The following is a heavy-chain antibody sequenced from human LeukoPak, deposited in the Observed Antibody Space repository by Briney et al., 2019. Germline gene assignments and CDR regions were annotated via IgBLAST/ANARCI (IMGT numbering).Heavy chain of an antibody. J-gene: IGHJ4*02. CDR2: IIPIFGIA. CDR1: GGTFSSYA. V-gene: IGHV1-69*04. CDR3: ARGYCSGGSCYSGDY. Sequence: GASVKVSCKVSGGTFSSYAISWVRQAPGQVLEWMGRIIPIFGIANYAQKFQGRVTITADKSTSTAYMELSSLRSEDTAVYYCARGYCSGGSCYSGDYWGQGTLVTVSS. D-gene: IGHD2-15*01.